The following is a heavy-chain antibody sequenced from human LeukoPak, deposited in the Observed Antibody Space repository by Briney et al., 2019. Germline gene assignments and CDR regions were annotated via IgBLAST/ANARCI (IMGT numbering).Heavy chain of an antibody. V-gene: IGHV3-49*04. J-gene: IGHJ4*02. D-gene: IGHD4-17*01. CDR1: GFTFSSYS. CDR3: TRENGDYAVDY. Sequence: GGSLRLSCAASGFTFSSYSMNWVRQAPGKGLEWVGFIRSKAYGGTTEYAASVKGRFTISRDDSKSIAYLQMNSLKTEDTAVYYCTRENGDYAVDYWGQGTLVTVSS. CDR2: IRSKAYGGTT.